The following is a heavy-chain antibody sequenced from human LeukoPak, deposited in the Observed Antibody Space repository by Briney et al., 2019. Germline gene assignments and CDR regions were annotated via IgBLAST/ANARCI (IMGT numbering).Heavy chain of an antibody. CDR1: GFTFSSYS. CDR3: ARGDGYNFFDY. Sequence: GGSLRLSCAASGFTFSSYSMNWVRQAPGKGLEWVSSISSSSSYIYYADSVKGRFTISRDNSENTLYLQMKSLRAEDTAVYYCARGDGYNFFDYWGQGTLVTVSS. D-gene: IGHD5-24*01. CDR2: ISSSSSYI. V-gene: IGHV3-21*04. J-gene: IGHJ4*02.